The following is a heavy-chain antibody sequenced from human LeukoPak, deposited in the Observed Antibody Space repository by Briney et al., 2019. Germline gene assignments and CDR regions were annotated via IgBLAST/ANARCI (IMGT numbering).Heavy chain of an antibody. D-gene: IGHD5-24*01. Sequence: GGSLRLSCAASGFTFSSYWMSWVRQAPGKEREWVANIKQDGSEKYYVDSVKGRFTISRDTAKNSMSLQMNSLRAEDTAVYYCARAAVEMATIDFDYWGQGTLVTVSS. CDR3: ARAAVEMATIDFDY. V-gene: IGHV3-7*01. CDR1: GFTFSSYW. J-gene: IGHJ4*02. CDR2: IKQDGSEK.